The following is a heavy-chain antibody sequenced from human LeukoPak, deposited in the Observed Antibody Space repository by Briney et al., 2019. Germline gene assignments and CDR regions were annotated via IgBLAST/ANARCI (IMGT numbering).Heavy chain of an antibody. CDR3: ARDAGYYYDSSGYSITAEYFQH. D-gene: IGHD3-22*01. V-gene: IGHV4-61*02. J-gene: IGHJ1*01. CDR1: GGSISSGSYY. CDR2: IYTSGST. Sequence: SETLSLTCTVSGGSISSGSYYWSWIRQPAGKGLEWIGRIYTSGSTNYNPSLKSRVTISVDTSKNQFSLKLSSVTAADTAVYYCARDAGYYYDSSGYSITAEYFQHWGQGTLVTVSS.